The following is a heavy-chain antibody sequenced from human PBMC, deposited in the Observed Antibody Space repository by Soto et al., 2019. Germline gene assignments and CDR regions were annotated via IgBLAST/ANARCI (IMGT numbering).Heavy chain of an antibody. V-gene: IGHV3-21*01. Sequence: AGGSLRLSCAASGFTFSSYSMNWVRQAPGKGLEWVSSISSSSSYIYYADSVKGRFTISRDNAKNSLYLQMNSLRAEDTAVYYCARDSSSWYEDYYYYGMDVWGQGTTVTVSS. CDR2: ISSSSSYI. CDR3: ARDSSSWYEDYYYYGMDV. D-gene: IGHD6-13*01. CDR1: GFTFSSYS. J-gene: IGHJ6*02.